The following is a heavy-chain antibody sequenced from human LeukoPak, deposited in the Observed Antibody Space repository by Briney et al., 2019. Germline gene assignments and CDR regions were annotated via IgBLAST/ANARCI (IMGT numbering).Heavy chain of an antibody. CDR2: IYHSGST. CDR3: SRITYYYDSSCYPRLVYFDY. J-gene: IGHJ4*02. CDR1: GGSISSGGYS. D-gene: IGHD3-22*01. V-gene: IGHV4-30-2*01. Sequence: PSQTLSLTCAVSGGSISSGGYSWSWIRQPPGKGLEWIGYIYHSGSTYYNPSLKSRVTISVDRSKNQFSLKLSSVTAADTAVYYRSRITYYYDSSCYPRLVYFDYLGQGTLVTVSS.